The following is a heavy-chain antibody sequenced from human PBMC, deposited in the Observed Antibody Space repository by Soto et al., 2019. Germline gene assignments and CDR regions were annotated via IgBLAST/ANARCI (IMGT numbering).Heavy chain of an antibody. CDR2: ISGSGGST. Sequence: GGSLRLSCAASGFTFSSYAMSWVRQAPGKGLEWVSAISGSGGSTYYADSVKGRFTISRDNSKNTLYLQMNSLRAEDTAVYYCAKDSGLDDYGDFIYYYYYYMDVWGKGTTVTVSS. CDR1: GFTFSSYA. CDR3: AKDSGLDDYGDFIYYYYYYMDV. V-gene: IGHV3-23*01. D-gene: IGHD4-17*01. J-gene: IGHJ6*03.